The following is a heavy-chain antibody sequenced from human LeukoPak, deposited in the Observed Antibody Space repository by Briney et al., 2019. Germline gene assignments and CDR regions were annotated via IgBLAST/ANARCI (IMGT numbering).Heavy chain of an antibody. Sequence: GSLRLCCEATGFIFSNYWMAWVRQAPGKGLEWVANIKEDGSDKNYVVSMEGRFTISRDNAKNSLYLQMNSVRVEDTAVYYCATDAAYGYDRFDHWGQGTQVTVSS. D-gene: IGHD2-15*01. CDR2: IKEDGSDK. CDR3: ATDAAYGYDRFDH. CDR1: GFIFSNYW. V-gene: IGHV3-7*01. J-gene: IGHJ4*02.